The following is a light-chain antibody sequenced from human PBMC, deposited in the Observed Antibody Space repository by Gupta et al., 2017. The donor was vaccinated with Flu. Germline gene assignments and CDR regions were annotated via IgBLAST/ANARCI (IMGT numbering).Light chain of an antibody. CDR1: IIGTDY. J-gene: IGLJ1*01. CDR2: GKI. V-gene: IGLV3-19*01. CDR3: SSRESSGNNHV. Sequence: GKTVRNTCTGDIIGTDYASWYQQKPAQAPVLLMYGKINRHPGIPDRFSGSSSGTTASLTTTGAQAEDEADYYCSSRESSGNNHVFGTGTKVTVL.